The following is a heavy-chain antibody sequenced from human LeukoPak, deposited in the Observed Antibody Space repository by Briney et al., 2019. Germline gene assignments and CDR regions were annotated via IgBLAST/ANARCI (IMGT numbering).Heavy chain of an antibody. V-gene: IGHV3-20*04. J-gene: IGHJ4*02. CDR2: INWNGGST. Sequence: PGGSLRLSCAASGFTFDDYGMSWVRQAPGKGLEWVSGINWNGGSTGYAGSVKGRFTISRDNAKNSLYLQMNSLRAEDTALYYCARGPRLVISEYYFDYWGQGTLVTVSS. D-gene: IGHD3-9*01. CDR3: ARGPRLVISEYYFDY. CDR1: GFTFDDYG.